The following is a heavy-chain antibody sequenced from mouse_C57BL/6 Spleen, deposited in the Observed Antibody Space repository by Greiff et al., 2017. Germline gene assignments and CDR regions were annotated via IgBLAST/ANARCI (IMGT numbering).Heavy chain of an antibody. CDR1: GYTFTSYW. CDR3: ARRGYGNYPFAY. J-gene: IGHJ3*01. CDR2: IDPSDSYP. V-gene: IGHV1-50*01. D-gene: IGHD2-1*01. Sequence: QVQLQQPGAELVKPGASVKLSCKASGYTFTSYWMQWVKQRPGQGLEWIGEIDPSDSYPNYNQKFKGKATLTVDTSSSTAYMQLSSLTSEDSAVYYCARRGYGNYPFAYWGQGTLVTVSA.